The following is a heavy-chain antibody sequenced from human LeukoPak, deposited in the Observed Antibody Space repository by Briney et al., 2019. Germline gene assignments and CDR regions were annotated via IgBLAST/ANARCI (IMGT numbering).Heavy chain of an antibody. Sequence: PSETLSLTCSVSGGSIISGDYYWIWIRQPPGKGLEWIGYVYYTGSTYVSPSLHSRVTMSVDTSKNQFSLSLSSVSAADTAVYYCARAGNYHDTSAYLNYWGQGTLVTVSS. V-gene: IGHV4-30-4*08. CDR2: VYYTGST. J-gene: IGHJ4*02. CDR1: GGSIISGDYY. D-gene: IGHD3-22*01. CDR3: ARAGNYHDTSAYLNY.